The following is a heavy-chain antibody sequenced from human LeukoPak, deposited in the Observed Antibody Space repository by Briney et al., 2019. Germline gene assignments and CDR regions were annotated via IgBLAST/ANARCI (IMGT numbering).Heavy chain of an antibody. J-gene: IGHJ6*02. CDR3: ASLRMRGGSQHYYYGMDV. V-gene: IGHV1-2*02. Sequence: ASVKVSCKASGYTFTGYYMHRVRQAPGQGLEWMGWINPNSGGTNYAQKFQGRVTMTRDTSISTAYMELSRLRSDDTAVYYCASLRMRGGSQHYYYGMDVWGQGTTVTVSS. CDR2: INPNSGGT. CDR1: GYTFTGYY. D-gene: IGHD5-12*01.